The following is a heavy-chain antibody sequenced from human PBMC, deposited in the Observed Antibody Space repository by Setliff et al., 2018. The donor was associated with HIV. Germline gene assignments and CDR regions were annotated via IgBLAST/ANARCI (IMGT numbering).Heavy chain of an antibody. D-gene: IGHD6-6*01. Sequence: GGSLRLSCAASGFTVSSNYMSWVRQAPGKGLEWVSVIYRGGSTYYAGSVKGRFTISRDNSKNTLYLQMNSLRAEDTAVYYCACPPRPTPTPEDYWGQGTRVTVSS. CDR2: IYRGGST. CDR1: GFTVSSNY. J-gene: IGHJ4*02. CDR3: ACPPRPTPTPEDY. V-gene: IGHV3-53*05.